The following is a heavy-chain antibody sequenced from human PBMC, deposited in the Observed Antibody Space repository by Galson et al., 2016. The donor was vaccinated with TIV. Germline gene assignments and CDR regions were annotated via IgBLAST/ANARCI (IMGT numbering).Heavy chain of an antibody. CDR2: INPKTGAT. CDR3: ARSDSYYKYALDV. Sequence: SVKVSCKASGYSFTGYFMHWVRQAPGQGLEWMGWINPKTGATTYAQEFQGRITMTRDTSASTVYMDLNRLQSDDTAVYYCARSDSYYKYALDVWGQGTTGTVSS. V-gene: IGHV1-2*02. CDR1: GYSFTGYF. D-gene: IGHD3-10*01. J-gene: IGHJ3*01.